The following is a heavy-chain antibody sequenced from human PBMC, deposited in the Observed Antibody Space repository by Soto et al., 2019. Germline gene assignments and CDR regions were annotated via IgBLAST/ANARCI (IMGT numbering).Heavy chain of an antibody. V-gene: IGHV3-23*01. D-gene: IGHD1-26*01. Sequence: EVQLLESGGGLVQPGGSLRLPFPAPGFTFSGNPMSWFRQAPVKGLGWVSAISGSGDSTYYADSVKGRFTISRDNSKNTLYLQMNSLRAEDTAVYYCARRGSGSYYDYWGQGTLVTVSS. CDR2: ISGSGDST. CDR3: ARRGSGSYYDY. CDR1: GFTFSGNP. J-gene: IGHJ4*02.